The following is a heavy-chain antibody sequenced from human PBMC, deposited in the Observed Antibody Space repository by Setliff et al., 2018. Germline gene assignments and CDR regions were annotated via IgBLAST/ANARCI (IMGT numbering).Heavy chain of an antibody. CDR3: TRLVRYCTTTTCQRTSGDDF. D-gene: IGHD2-2*01. J-gene: IGHJ4*02. Sequence: ASVKVSCKSSGFTFTDYGITWVRQVPGQGLEWMGWSNNYNFNTQYAQKFQGRGTVTTDTSTTTAYMELRSLSADYTAVYYCTRLVRYCTTTTCQRTSGDDFWGQRTLVTVSS. CDR2: SNNYNFNT. V-gene: IGHV1-18*01. CDR1: GFTFTDYG.